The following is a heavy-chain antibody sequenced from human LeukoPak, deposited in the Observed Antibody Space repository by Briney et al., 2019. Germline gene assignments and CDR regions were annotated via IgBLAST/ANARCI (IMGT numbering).Heavy chain of an antibody. CDR2: IYYSGST. Sequence: KPSETLSLTCTVSGGSISSYYWSWIRQPPGKELEWIGYIYYSGSTNYNPSLKSRVTISVDTSKNQFSLKLSSVTAADTAVYYCARDSQRDDAFDIWGQGTMVTVSS. J-gene: IGHJ3*02. CDR1: GGSISSYY. CDR3: ARDSQRDDAFDI. V-gene: IGHV4-59*13.